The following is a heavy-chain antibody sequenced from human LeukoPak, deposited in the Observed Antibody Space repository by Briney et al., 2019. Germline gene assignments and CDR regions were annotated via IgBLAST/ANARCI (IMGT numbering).Heavy chain of an antibody. J-gene: IGHJ4*02. D-gene: IGHD3-10*01. CDR2: ISGSGGST. CDR1: GFTFSSYG. V-gene: IGHV3-23*01. Sequence: GGSLRLSCAASGFTFSSYGMSWVRQAPGKGLEWLSAISGSGGSTYYADSVKGRFTISRDNSKNTLYLQMNSLRAEDTALYYCAKSKKGSAFAHFDFWGQGTLVTVSS. CDR3: AKSKKGSAFAHFDF.